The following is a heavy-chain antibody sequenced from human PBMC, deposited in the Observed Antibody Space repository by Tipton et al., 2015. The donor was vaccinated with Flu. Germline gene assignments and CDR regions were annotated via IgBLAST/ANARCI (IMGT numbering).Heavy chain of an antibody. V-gene: IGHV4-39*07. Sequence: TLSLTCTVSGGSISSSSHYWGWIRQPPGKGLEWIGSIYHSGSTYYNPSLNSRATISVDTSKNQFSLRLTSVTAADTAVYFCAREVPGDGYIPYWGQGTLVTVSS. D-gene: IGHD5-24*01. J-gene: IGHJ4*02. CDR3: AREVPGDGYIPY. CDR1: GGSISSSSHY. CDR2: IYHSGST.